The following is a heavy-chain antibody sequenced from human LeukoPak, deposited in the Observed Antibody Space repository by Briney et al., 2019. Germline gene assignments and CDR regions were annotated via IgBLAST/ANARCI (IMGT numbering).Heavy chain of an antibody. CDR1: GGTFSSYA. D-gene: IGHD6-6*01. V-gene: IGHV1-69*04. CDR3: ATVGIAARRGDY. CDR2: IIPILGIA. J-gene: IGHJ4*02. Sequence: ASVKVSCKASGGTFSSYAISWVRQAPGQGLEWMGRIIPILGIANYAQKSQGRVTITADKSTSTAYMELSSLRSEDTAVYYCATVGIAARRGDYWGQGTLVTVSS.